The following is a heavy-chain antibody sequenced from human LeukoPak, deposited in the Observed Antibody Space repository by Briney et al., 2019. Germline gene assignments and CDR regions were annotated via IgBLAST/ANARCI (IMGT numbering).Heavy chain of an antibody. CDR1: GFRFSTYS. CDR3: ARDSVFAFDY. D-gene: IGHD5/OR15-5a*01. V-gene: IGHV3-48*01. J-gene: IGHJ4*02. CDR2: ISHSGGAE. Sequence: GGSLRLSCAASGFRFSTYSMNWVRQAPGRGLEWISYISHSGGAEHYTDSVKGRFTISRDNAKNALYLQINRLRVEDTAVYFCARDSVFAFDYWSQGTLVTVSS.